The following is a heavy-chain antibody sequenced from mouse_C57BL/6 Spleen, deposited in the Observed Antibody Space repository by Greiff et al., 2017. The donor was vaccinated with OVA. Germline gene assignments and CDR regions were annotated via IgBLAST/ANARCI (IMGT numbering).Heavy chain of an antibody. J-gene: IGHJ4*01. D-gene: IGHD2-1*01. V-gene: IGHV1-76*01. CDR3: ARYGNYHYYAMDY. Sequence: QVQLKHSGAELVRPGASVKLSCKASGYTFTDYYINWVKQRPGQGLEWIARIYPGSGNTYYNEKFKGKATLTAEKSSSTAYMQLSSLTSEDSAVYFCARYGNYHYYAMDYWGQGTSVTVSS. CDR2: IYPGSGNT. CDR1: GYTFTDYY.